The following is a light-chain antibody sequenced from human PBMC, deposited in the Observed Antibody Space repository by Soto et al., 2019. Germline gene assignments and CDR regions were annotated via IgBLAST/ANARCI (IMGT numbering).Light chain of an antibody. CDR3: QQYNSYPFT. Sequence: GARVTITCRASQSISSWLAWYQQKPGKAPKLLIYDASSLESGDPSRFSGSGSGTEFTLTISSLQPDDFATYYCQQYNSYPFTFGGGTKVEIK. V-gene: IGKV1-5*01. CDR1: QSISSW. CDR2: DAS. J-gene: IGKJ4*01.